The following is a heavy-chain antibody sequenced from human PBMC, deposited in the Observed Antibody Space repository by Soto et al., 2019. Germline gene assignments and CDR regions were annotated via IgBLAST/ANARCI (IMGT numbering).Heavy chain of an antibody. CDR2: ISYDGINK. Sequence: GGSLRLSCAASGFTFSSYAMHWVRQAPGKGLEWVAVISYDGINKYYADSVKGRFTISRDNSKNTLYLQMNSLRAEDTAVYYCAREGIAASLSSSMDVWGQGTTVTVSS. CDR3: AREGIAASLSSSMDV. J-gene: IGHJ6*02. D-gene: IGHD6-6*01. V-gene: IGHV3-30-3*01. CDR1: GFTFSSYA.